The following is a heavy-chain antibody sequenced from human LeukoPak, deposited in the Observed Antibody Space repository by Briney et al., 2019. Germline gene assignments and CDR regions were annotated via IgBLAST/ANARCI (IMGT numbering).Heavy chain of an antibody. CDR3: ARDSSQFWSYSDGFGVVIDHAFDI. D-gene: IGHD3-3*01. CDR1: GYTFTGYY. V-gene: IGHV1-2*02. J-gene: IGHJ3*02. CDR2: INPNSGGT. Sequence: GASVKVSCKASGYTFTGYYMHWVRQAPGQGLEWMGWINPNSGGTNYAQKFQGRVTMTRDTSISTAYMELSRLRSDDTAVYYCARDSSQFWSYSDGFGVVIDHAFDIWGQGTMVTVSS.